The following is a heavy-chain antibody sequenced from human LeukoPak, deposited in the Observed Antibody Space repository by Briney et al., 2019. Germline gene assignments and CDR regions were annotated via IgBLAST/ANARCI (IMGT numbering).Heavy chain of an antibody. Sequence: GGSLRLSCAASGFSFRTHWMHWVRQASGTGLVWVSRINSDGNNTNYAESVKGRFTISRDNSKNTLDLQMNSLRAEDTAVYYCARDRSYDFWSGYSTPDYWGQGTLVTVSS. J-gene: IGHJ4*02. CDR2: INSDGNNT. CDR1: GFSFRTHW. V-gene: IGHV3-74*01. D-gene: IGHD3-3*01. CDR3: ARDRSYDFWSGYSTPDY.